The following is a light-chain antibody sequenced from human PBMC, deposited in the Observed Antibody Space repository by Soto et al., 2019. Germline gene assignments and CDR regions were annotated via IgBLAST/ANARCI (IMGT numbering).Light chain of an antibody. Sequence: EIVSTQSRGTLSLPPVQRETLSCRSIQSVSSRYLAWYQKKPRQAHRLLIYGAYRRATGIPDRFSGSGSGTDFTLTIRILETQDFAVYYGQKFGSSPIIPFGQVRRLEVK. J-gene: IGKJ5*01. CDR3: QKFGSSPIIP. CDR2: GAY. V-gene: IGKV3-20*01. CDR1: QSVSSRY.